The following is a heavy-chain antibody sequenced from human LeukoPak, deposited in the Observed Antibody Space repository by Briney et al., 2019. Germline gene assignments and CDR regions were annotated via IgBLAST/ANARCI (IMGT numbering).Heavy chain of an antibody. V-gene: IGHV4-34*01. CDR3: AGSRYSSGQYYFDY. J-gene: IGHJ4*02. CDR1: GGSFSGYY. Sequence: PSETLSLTCAVYGGSFSGYYWSWIRQPPGKGLEWIGEINHSGSTNYNPSLKSRVTISVDTSKNQFSLKLSSVTAADTAVYYCAGSRYSSGQYYFDYWGQGTLVTVSS. CDR2: INHSGST. D-gene: IGHD6-19*01.